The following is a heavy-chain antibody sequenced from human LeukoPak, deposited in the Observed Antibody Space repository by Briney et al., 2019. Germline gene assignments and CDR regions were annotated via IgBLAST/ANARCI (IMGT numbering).Heavy chain of an antibody. CDR1: GFTFDDYG. Sequence: GGSLRLSCAASGFTFDDYGMSWVRQAPGKGLEWVSGINWNGGSTGYADSVKGRFTISRDNAKNSLYLQMNSPRAEDTALYHCARAGSRWNRLQGHWYFDLWGRGTLVTVSS. CDR3: ARAGSRWNRLQGHWYFDL. CDR2: INWNGGST. V-gene: IGHV3-20*01. J-gene: IGHJ2*01. D-gene: IGHD4-11*01.